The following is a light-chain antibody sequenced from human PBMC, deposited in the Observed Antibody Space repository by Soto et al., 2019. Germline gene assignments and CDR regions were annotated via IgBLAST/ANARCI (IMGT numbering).Light chain of an antibody. J-gene: IGKJ4*01. Sequence: EIVMTQSPATLSVSPGERATLFCRASQSISSNLAWYQQKAGQAPRLLIYGTSTRATGIPARFSGSGSGTEFTLTISSLQSEDFAVYYCQQYNNWPPLTFGGGTKEEIK. CDR1: QSISSN. CDR3: QQYNNWPPLT. V-gene: IGKV3-15*01. CDR2: GTS.